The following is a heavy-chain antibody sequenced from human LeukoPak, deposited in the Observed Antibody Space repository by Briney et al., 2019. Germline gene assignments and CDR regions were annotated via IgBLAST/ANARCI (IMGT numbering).Heavy chain of an antibody. CDR2: INSGGGT. V-gene: IGHV3-23*01. CDR1: GFTFSIYA. J-gene: IGHJ4*02. Sequence: LAGGSLRLSCAASGFTFSIYAMTWVRQAPGKGLEWVSTINSGGGTYYADSVKGRFTISRDNSKNTLDLQMNSLTAEDTAAYYCAKDHGDWGPGALVT. D-gene: IGHD3-16*01. CDR3: AKDHGD.